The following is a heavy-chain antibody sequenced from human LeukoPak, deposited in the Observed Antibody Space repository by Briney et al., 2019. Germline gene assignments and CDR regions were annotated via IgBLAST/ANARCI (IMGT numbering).Heavy chain of an antibody. CDR2: IIPIFRTA. J-gene: IGHJ4*02. V-gene: IGHV1-69*01. CDR3: ARDTLDKWNDQDGDD. D-gene: IGHD1-20*01. Sequence: SVKVSCKASGGTFSNYAIIWVRQAPGQGLEWMGGIIPIFRTANYAQKFQGRVTITADESTSTAYIELSSLRSEDTAVYYCARDTLDKWNDQDGDDWGQGTLVTVSS. CDR1: GGTFSNYA.